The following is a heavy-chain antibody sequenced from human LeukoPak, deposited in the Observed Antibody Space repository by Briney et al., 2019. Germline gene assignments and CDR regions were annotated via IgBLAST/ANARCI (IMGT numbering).Heavy chain of an antibody. D-gene: IGHD1-26*01. CDR2: VYYSGST. Sequence: SETLSLTCTVSGGSISSGSYYWSWIRQPAGKGLEWIGTVYYSGSTDYNPSLKSRVTISVDTSKNQFSLKLSSVTAADTAVYYCARTYSWSWVAFDIWGQGTMVTVSS. J-gene: IGHJ3*02. CDR1: GGSISSGSYY. V-gene: IGHV4-61*10. CDR3: ARTYSWSWVAFDI.